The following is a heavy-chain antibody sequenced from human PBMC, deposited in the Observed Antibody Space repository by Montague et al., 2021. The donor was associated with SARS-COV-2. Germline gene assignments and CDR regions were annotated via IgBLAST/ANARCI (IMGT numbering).Heavy chain of an antibody. V-gene: IGHV4-4*02. J-gene: IGHJ3*02. CDR2: IDERGST. CDR1: GGSISTSHW. Sequence: SETLSLTCAVSGGSISTSHWWSWVRQPPGKGLEWIGGIDERGSTNYNPSPKSRATISVDTSKNQFSLKMTSVTAADTAQYYCARGQVTIFAVLIMLPAAGAIDIWGQGTTVTVSS. CDR3: ARGQVTIFAVLIMLPAAGAIDI. D-gene: IGHD3-3*01.